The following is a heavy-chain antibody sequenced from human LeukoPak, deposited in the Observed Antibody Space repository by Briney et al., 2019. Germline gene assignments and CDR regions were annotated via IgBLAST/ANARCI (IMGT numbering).Heavy chain of an antibody. V-gene: IGHV4-30-4*01. Sequence: SETLSLTCTVSGXSISSGDYYWSWIRQPPGKGLEWIGYIYYSGSTYYNSSLKSRVTISVDTSKNQFSLKLSSVTAADTAVYYCARAPMGHSGSYRYWGQGTLVTVSS. J-gene: IGHJ1*01. D-gene: IGHD3-10*01. CDR2: IYYSGST. CDR1: GXSISSGDYY. CDR3: ARAPMGHSGSYRY.